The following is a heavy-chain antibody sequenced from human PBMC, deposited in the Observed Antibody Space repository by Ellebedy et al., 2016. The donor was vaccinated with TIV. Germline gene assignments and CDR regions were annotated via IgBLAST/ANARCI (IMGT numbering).Heavy chain of an antibody. CDR1: GYTFTDYF. V-gene: IGHV1-2*02. CDR2: INPKSGVT. Sequence: AASVKVSCKASGYTFTDYFMHWIRQAPGQGLEWMGWINPKSGVTNYAQKFQGRVTMTRDSSISAAYLELSRLRSDDTAVYYCARVIYDIVSGYGWFDPWGQGTLVTVSS. CDR3: ARVIYDIVSGYGWFDP. J-gene: IGHJ5*02. D-gene: IGHD3-9*01.